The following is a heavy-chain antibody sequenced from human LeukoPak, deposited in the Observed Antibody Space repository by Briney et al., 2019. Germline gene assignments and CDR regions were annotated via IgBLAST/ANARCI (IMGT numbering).Heavy chain of an antibody. Sequence: GASVKVSCKASGYTFTSYAMNWVRQAPGQGLEWMGWINTNTGNPTYAQGFTGRFVFSLDTSVSTAYLQISSLKAEDTAVYYCARDPYSSSWTDDAFDIWGQGTMVTVSS. V-gene: IGHV7-4-1*02. CDR2: INTNTGNP. J-gene: IGHJ3*02. D-gene: IGHD6-13*01. CDR1: GYTFTSYA. CDR3: ARDPYSSSWTDDAFDI.